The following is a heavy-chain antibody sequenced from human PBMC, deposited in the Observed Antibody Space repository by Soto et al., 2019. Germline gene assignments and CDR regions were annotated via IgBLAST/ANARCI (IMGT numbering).Heavy chain of an antibody. Sequence: GGSLSLSCSASGFTFNIYGIHWVRQAPGKALEWVAVISYDGNNIYYGDSVQGRFTISRDNSKNTIYLQMNSLRAEDTAVYYCAKDVGYCTNGVCLYNWFDPWGQGTRVTVSS. CDR2: ISYDGNNI. CDR3: AKDVGYCTNGVCLYNWFDP. V-gene: IGHV3-30*18. CDR1: GFTFNIYG. D-gene: IGHD2-8*01. J-gene: IGHJ5*02.